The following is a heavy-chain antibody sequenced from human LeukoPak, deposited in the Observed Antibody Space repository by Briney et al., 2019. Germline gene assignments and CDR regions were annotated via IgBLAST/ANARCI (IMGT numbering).Heavy chain of an antibody. CDR1: GFTFGDFA. CDR3: TRDNAAAGSYWYFDL. D-gene: IGHD6-13*01. Sequence: PGGSLRLSCTAAGFTFGDFAMSWVRQARGKGLEWVSFIRSKAYGGTTEYAASVKGRFTISRDDSKSIAYLQMNSLKTEDTAVYYCTRDNAAAGSYWYFDLWGRGTLVTVSS. J-gene: IGHJ2*01. V-gene: IGHV3-49*04. CDR2: IRSKAYGGTT.